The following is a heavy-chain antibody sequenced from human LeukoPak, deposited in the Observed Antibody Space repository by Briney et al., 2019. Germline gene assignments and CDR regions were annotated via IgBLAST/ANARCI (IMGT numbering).Heavy chain of an antibody. Sequence: PSETLSLTCAVYGGSFSGYYWSWIRQPPGKGLEWIGEINHSGSTNYNPSLKSRVTISVDTSKNQFSLKLSSVTAADTAVYYCARSKRWLLYWYFDLWGRGTLVTVSS. J-gene: IGHJ2*01. V-gene: IGHV4-34*01. CDR3: ARSKRWLLYWYFDL. CDR1: GGSFSGYY. D-gene: IGHD5-24*01. CDR2: INHSGST.